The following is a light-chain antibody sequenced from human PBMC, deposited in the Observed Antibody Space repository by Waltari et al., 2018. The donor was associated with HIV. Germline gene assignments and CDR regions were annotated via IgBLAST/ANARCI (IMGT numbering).Light chain of an antibody. CDR1: NIQSKG. J-gene: IGLJ2*01. CDR3: QVWDTSSDHPVV. Sequence: SYVLTQPPSVSVAPGQTARITCGGKNIQSKGVHWYQRKPGQAPVVVVFDDTDRPSGIPERFSGANSGNTATLTIRRVEAGDEADYFCQVWDTSSDHPVVFGGGAKLTVL. CDR2: DDT. V-gene: IGLV3-21*02.